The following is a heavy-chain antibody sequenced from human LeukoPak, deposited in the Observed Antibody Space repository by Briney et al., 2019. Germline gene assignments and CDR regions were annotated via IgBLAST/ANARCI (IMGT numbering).Heavy chain of an antibody. V-gene: IGHV3-48*02. CDR2: IRSSSSTI. CDR1: RFTFSSFA. J-gene: IGHJ5*02. D-gene: IGHD2-15*01. Sequence: GGSLRPSCAASRFTFSSFAMNWVRQAPGKWLEWVSYIRSSSSTIYYADSVKGRFTISRDNAKNSLFLQMNSLRDEDTAVYYCAASPYCSGAVCPPPWGQGTLVTVSS. CDR3: AASPYCSGAVCPPP.